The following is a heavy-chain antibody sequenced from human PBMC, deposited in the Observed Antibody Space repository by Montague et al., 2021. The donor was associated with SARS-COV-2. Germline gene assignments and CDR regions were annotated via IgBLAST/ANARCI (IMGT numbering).Heavy chain of an antibody. CDR3: ARDLYWAFDE. CDR1: GDSVSRNSAS. D-gene: IGHD2-8*02. CDR2: TKYTTTRNE. J-gene: IGHJ3*01. V-gene: IGHV6-1*01. Sequence: CAISGDSVSRNSASSDGITQDPQRQLEWLGRTKYTTTRNETYAGSVQGRRTITADTSKNQFSLHLNSVTPEDTAVYYCARDLYWAFDEWGLGTTVTVSA.